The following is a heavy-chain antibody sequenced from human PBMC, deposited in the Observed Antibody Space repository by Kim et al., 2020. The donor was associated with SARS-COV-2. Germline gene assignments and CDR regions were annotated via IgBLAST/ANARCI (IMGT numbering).Heavy chain of an antibody. CDR2: INHSGST. J-gene: IGHJ5*02. V-gene: IGHV4-34*01. D-gene: IGHD6-6*01. CDR3: ARGRGSSSWFDP. Sequence: SETLSLTCAVYGGSFSGYYWSWIRQPPGKGLEWIGEINHSGSTNYNPSLKSRVTISVDTSKNQFSLKLSSVTAADTAVYYCARGRGSSSWFDPWGQGTLVTVSS. CDR1: GGSFSGYY.